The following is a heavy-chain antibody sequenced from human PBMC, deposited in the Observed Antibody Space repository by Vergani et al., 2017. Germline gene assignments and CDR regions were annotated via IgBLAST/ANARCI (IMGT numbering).Heavy chain of an antibody. CDR1: GYTFTGYY. CDR3: SRERFRSDYYYYCMDV. D-gene: IGHD3-16*02. CDR2: INPNSGGT. Sequence: QVQLVQSGAEVKKPGASVKVSCKASGYTFTGYYMHWVRQAPGQGLEWRGWINPNSGGTNYAQKFQGRVTMTRDTSISTAYMELSRLRADDKAVYYCSRERFRSDYYYYCMDVWGQGTTVTVSS. J-gene: IGHJ6*02. V-gene: IGHV1-2*02.